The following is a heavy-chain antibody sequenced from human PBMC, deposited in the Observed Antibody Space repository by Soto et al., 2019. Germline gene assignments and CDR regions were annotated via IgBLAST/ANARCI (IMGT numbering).Heavy chain of an antibody. D-gene: IGHD1-26*01. CDR3: AMRVGATDY. CDR2: ISYDGNSK. V-gene: IGHV3-30*03. Sequence: QVQLVESGGGVVQPGRSLRLSCAASGFTFYTSALHWVRQAPGKGLEWVTFISYDGNSKYYTDSVKGRFTISRDNSKNTLYLQMNRLSAEDTAVYYWAMRVGATDYWGQGTLFIVSS. J-gene: IGHJ4*02. CDR1: GFTFYTSA.